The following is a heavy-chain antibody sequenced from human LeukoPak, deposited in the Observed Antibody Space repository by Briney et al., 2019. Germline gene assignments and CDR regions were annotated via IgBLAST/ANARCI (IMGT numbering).Heavy chain of an antibody. J-gene: IGHJ2*01. Sequence: GGSLRLSCAASGFTFSSYAMSWVRQAPGKGLEWVSAISGSGGSTYYADSVKGRFTISRDNSKNTLYLQMNSLRAEDTAMYYCARRSNNYDSNAYHYVPWYFDLWGRGTLVTVSS. CDR3: ARRSNNYDSNAYHYVPWYFDL. D-gene: IGHD3-22*01. CDR1: GFTFSSYA. CDR2: ISGSGGST. V-gene: IGHV3-23*01.